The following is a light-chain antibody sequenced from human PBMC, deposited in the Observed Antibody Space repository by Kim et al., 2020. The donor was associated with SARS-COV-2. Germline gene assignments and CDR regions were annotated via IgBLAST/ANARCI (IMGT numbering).Light chain of an antibody. CDR1: QSVSSNL. Sequence: EIVLTQSPVTLSLSPGERATLSCSASQSVSSNLLAWYQQKPGQAPRLLIYGASDRATGIPDRFSGSGSGTDFTLTISRLEPEDFAVYYCQQYGISPITFGQGTKLEI. J-gene: IGKJ2*01. CDR2: GAS. CDR3: QQYGISPIT. V-gene: IGKV3-20*01.